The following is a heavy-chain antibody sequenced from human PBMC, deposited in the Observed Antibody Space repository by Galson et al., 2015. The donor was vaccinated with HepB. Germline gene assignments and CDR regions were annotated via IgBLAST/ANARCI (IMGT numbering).Heavy chain of an antibody. J-gene: IGHJ4*02. V-gene: IGHV4-39*01. CDR1: GASVSRGTYY. Sequence: ATRSLTCTVAGASVSRGTYYWGWIREPPGKGLEWIGCVYYTGNNYYNPPLKSRVTVSMDTSKNQLSLKLHSVTAADTAVYYCASLVARSPGYYWGQGTLVTVSS. CDR2: VYYTGNN. D-gene: IGHD5-12*01. CDR3: ASLVARSPGYY.